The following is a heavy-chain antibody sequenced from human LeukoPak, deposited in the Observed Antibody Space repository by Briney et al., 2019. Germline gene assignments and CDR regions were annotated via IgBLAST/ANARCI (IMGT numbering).Heavy chain of an antibody. CDR3: ARGLYYDFWSGYYEVDAFDI. CDR1: GFTFSSYW. V-gene: IGHV3-7*01. CDR2: IKQDGSGK. D-gene: IGHD3-3*01. Sequence: GGSLRLSCAASGFTFSSYWMSWVRQAPGKGLEWVANIKQDGSGKYYVDSVKGRFTISRDNAKNSLYLQMNSLRAEDTAVYYCARGLYYDFWSGYYEVDAFDIWGQGTMVTVSS. J-gene: IGHJ3*02.